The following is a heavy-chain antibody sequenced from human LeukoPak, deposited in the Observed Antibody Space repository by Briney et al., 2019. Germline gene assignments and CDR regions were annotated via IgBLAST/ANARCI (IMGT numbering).Heavy chain of an antibody. D-gene: IGHD6-6*01. CDR1: GFTFRSYT. CDR3: AKQTIAARPGGYFDY. J-gene: IGHJ4*02. Sequence: GGSLRLSCAASGFTFRSYTMNWVRQAPGKGLEWVSSMSSASSNIYDADSVKGRFTISRDNSKNTLYLQMNSLRAEDTAVYYCAKQTIAARPGGYFDYWGQGTLVTVSS. V-gene: IGHV3-21*01. CDR2: MSSASSNI.